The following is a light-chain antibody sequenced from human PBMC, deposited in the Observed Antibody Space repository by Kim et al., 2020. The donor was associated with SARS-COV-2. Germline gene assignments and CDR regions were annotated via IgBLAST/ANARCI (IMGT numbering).Light chain of an antibody. J-gene: IGKJ4*01. CDR2: LTS. CDR3: QQGYNNVAT. CDR1: QSVGRF. Sequence: ASVGDRVTITCRASQSVGRFLSWYQQRPGKAPKLLIYLTSYVDIGVPSRFIGSGSGTDFTLTITSLQPDDFASYFCQQGYNNVATFGGGTKVDIK. V-gene: IGKV1-39*01.